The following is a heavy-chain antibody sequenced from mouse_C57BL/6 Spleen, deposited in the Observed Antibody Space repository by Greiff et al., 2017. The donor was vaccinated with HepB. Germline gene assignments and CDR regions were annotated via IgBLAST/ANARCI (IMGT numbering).Heavy chain of an antibody. Sequence: EVQLQQSGPVLVKPGASVKMSCKASGYTFTDYYMNWVKQSHGKSLEWIGVINPYNGGTSYNQKFKGKATLTVDKSSSTAYMELNSLTSEDSAVYYCASRGDYGTLDYWGQGTTLTVSS. CDR3: ASRGDYGTLDY. CDR1: GYTFTDYY. D-gene: IGHD1-1*01. V-gene: IGHV1-19*01. J-gene: IGHJ2*01. CDR2: INPYNGGT.